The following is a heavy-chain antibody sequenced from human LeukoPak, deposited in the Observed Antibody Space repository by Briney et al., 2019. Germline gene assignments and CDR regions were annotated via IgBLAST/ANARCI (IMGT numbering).Heavy chain of an antibody. J-gene: IGHJ4*01. CDR1: GYSFTSYW. D-gene: IGHD4-17*01. CDR2: IYPDDSDT. Sequence: GESLKISCKGSGYSFTSYWIGWVRQMPGKGLEWMGIIYPDDSDTRHSPSFQGQVTISADKSINTAYLQWSSLKASDTAMYYCARQMTTVTTGDYWGQGTLVTVSS. V-gene: IGHV5-51*01. CDR3: ARQMTTVTTGDY.